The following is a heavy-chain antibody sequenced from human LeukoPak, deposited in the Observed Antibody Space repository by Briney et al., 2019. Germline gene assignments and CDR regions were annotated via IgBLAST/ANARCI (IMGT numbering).Heavy chain of an antibody. CDR2: ISSLSGTI. D-gene: IGHD3-22*01. Sequence: GGSLRLSCAASGFTFSNYSMNWVRQAPGEGLEWVSYISSLSGTIYYADSVKGRFTISRDNAKNSVYLQMDSLRAEDTAVYYCANPNYYDSSGYYSDDFWGQGTLVTVSS. CDR1: GFTFSNYS. J-gene: IGHJ4*02. V-gene: IGHV3-48*01. CDR3: ANPNYYDSSGYYSDDF.